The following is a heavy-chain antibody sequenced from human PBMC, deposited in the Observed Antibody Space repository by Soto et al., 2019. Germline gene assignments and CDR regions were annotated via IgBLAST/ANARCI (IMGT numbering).Heavy chain of an antibody. D-gene: IGHD6-19*01. CDR2: ISWDGGSI. Sequence: PVGSLRLSCAASGFTFDDYTMHWVRQAPGKGLEWVSLISWDGGSIGYADSVKGRFTISRDNAKNSLYLQMNSLRAEDTALYYCAKVLEPTQRPQYSSGWYSGFDYWGQGTLVTVSS. J-gene: IGHJ4*02. V-gene: IGHV3-43*01. CDR1: GFTFDDYT. CDR3: AKVLEPTQRPQYSSGWYSGFDY.